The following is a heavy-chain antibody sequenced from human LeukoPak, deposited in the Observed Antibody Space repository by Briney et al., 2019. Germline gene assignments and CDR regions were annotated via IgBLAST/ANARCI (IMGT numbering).Heavy chain of an antibody. D-gene: IGHD5-18*01. CDR2: IYYSGST. Sequence: SETLSLTCTVSGSSISSYYWSWIRQPPGKGLEWIGYIYYSGSTNYNPSLKSRVTISVDTSKNQFSLKLSSVTAADTAVYYCARGEPDSYGGPVEDYWGQGTLVTVSS. CDR3: ARGEPDSYGGPVEDY. J-gene: IGHJ4*02. CDR1: GSSISSYY. V-gene: IGHV4-59*01.